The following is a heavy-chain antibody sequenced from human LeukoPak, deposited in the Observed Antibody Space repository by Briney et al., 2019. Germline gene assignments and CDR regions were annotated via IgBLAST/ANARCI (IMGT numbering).Heavy chain of an antibody. D-gene: IGHD3-22*01. Sequence: ASVTVSCKASGGTFSSYAISWVRQAPGQGLEWMGGIIPIFGTANYAQKFQGRVTITADESTSTAYMELSSLRSEDTAVYYCARDRAPYYYDSSGYRSFDYWGQGTLVTVSS. J-gene: IGHJ4*02. CDR3: ARDRAPYYYDSSGYRSFDY. CDR1: GGTFSSYA. V-gene: IGHV1-69*13. CDR2: IIPIFGTA.